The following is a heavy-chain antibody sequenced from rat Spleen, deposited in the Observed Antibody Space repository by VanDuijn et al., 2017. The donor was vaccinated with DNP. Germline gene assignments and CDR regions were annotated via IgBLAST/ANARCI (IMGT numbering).Heavy chain of an antibody. CDR2: ISSGGST. CDR1: GFSLTNYH. J-gene: IGHJ1*01. Sequence: QVQLKESGPGLVQPSQTLSLTCTVSGFSLTNYHVNWVRQPPGKGLEWIAAISSGGSTYYNSALKSRLSISRDTSKSQVFLKMNSLQTEDTAIYFCTRFSYCYFDFWGPGTMVTVSS. V-gene: IGHV2S12*01. CDR3: TRFSYCYFDF.